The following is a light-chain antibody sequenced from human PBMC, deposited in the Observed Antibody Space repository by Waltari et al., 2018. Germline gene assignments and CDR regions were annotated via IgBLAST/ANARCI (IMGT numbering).Light chain of an antibody. V-gene: IGKV3-15*01. CDR1: EKIADN. J-gene: IGKJ2*03. Sequence: EKVLTQSPATLSVSPGEEVTLSCRASEKIADNLAWYQQRPGQAPRLLIYDASTRASDIPARFSGSGSGTEVTLTISSLQPEDIAVYYCQQYNDKYSFGQGTKLGI. CDR2: DAS. CDR3: QQYNDKYS.